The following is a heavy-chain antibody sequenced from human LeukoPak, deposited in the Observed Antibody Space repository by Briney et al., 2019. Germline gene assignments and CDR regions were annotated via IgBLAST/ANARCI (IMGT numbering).Heavy chain of an antibody. Sequence: GASAKVSCKASGYTFTTYYMHWVRQAPGQGLEWMGIINPSGGSTTYAQKFQGRVTMTRDTSTSTVYMELSSLRSEDTAVYYCARGAAAAGTAAGYFQHWGQGTLVTVSS. CDR2: INPSGGST. D-gene: IGHD6-13*01. J-gene: IGHJ1*01. CDR3: ARGAAAAGTAAGYFQH. V-gene: IGHV1-46*01. CDR1: GYTFTTYY.